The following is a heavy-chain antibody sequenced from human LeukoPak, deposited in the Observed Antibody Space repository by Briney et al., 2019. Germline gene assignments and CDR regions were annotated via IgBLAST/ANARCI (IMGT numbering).Heavy chain of an antibody. CDR3: ARDDDSSSWYLGSPSWDY. Sequence: SSETLSLTCAVYGGSFSGYYWSWIRQPPGKGLEWIGEINHSGSTNYNPSLKSRVTISVDTSKNQFSLKLSSVTAADTAVYYCARDDDSSSWYLGSPSWDYWGQGTLVTVSS. CDR2: INHSGST. CDR1: GGSFSGYY. D-gene: IGHD6-13*01. J-gene: IGHJ4*02. V-gene: IGHV4-34*01.